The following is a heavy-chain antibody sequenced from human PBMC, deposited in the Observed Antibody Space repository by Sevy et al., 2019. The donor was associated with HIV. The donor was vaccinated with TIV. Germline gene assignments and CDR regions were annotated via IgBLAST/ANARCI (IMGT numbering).Heavy chain of an antibody. CDR1: GFTFSSYS. D-gene: IGHD6-19*01. CDR3: ARDSSIAVAFDI. J-gene: IGHJ3*02. Sequence: GGSLRLSCAASGFTFSSYSMNWVRQAPGKGLEWVSSISSSSYIYYGDSVKGRFTISRDNAKNSLYLQMNSLRAEDTAVYYCARDSSIAVAFDIWGQGTMVTVSS. CDR2: ISSSSYI. V-gene: IGHV3-21*01.